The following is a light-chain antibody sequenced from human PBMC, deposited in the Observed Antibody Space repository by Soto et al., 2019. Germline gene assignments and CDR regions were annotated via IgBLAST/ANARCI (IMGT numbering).Light chain of an antibody. CDR3: SSYTVSSTHVV. CDR2: DVS. Sequence: QSALTQPASVSGSPGQSITISCTGTSSDVGGHNYVSWYQQHPGKAPKLLIHDVSDRPSGVSNRFSGSKSANTASLTISGLQAEDEADYYCSSYTVSSTHVVFGGGTKLTVL. V-gene: IGLV2-14*01. J-gene: IGLJ2*01. CDR1: SSDVGGHNY.